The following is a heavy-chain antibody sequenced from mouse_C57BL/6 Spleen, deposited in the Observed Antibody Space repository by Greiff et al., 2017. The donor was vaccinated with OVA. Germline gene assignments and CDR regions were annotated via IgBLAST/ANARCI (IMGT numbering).Heavy chain of an antibody. V-gene: IGHV2-2*01. CDR3: ARNPVVAHYWYFDV. Sequence: VQLQQSGPGLVQPSPSLSITCTVSGFSLTSYGVHWVRQSPGKGLEWLGVIWSGGSTDYNAAFISRLSISKDNSKSQVFFKMNSLQADDTAIYYCARNPVVAHYWYFDVWGTGTTVTVSS. J-gene: IGHJ1*03. D-gene: IGHD1-1*01. CDR1: GFSLTSYG. CDR2: IWSGGST.